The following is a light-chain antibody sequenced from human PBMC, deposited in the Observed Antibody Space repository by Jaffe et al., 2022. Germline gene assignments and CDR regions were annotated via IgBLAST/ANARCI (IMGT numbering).Light chain of an antibody. CDR2: DKN. J-gene: IGLJ2*01. Sequence: SSELTQDPAVSVALGQTVRITCQGVSLRRFYASWYQQKPGQAPVLVIYDKNNRPSGIPDRFSGSSSGNTASLTITGAQAEDEADYYCNSRDSSGNHVVFGGGTKLTVL. CDR1: SLRRFY. CDR3: NSRDSSGNHVV. V-gene: IGLV3-19*01.